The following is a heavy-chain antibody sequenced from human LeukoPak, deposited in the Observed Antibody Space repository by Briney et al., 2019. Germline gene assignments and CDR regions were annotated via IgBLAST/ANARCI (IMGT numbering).Heavy chain of an antibody. V-gene: IGHV3-23*01. D-gene: IGHD2-2*01. CDR1: GFTFSSYA. J-gene: IGHJ6*02. Sequence: GGSLRLSCAASGFTFSSYAMSWVRQAPGKGLEWVSAISGSGGSTYYADSVKGRFTISRDNSKNTLYLQMNSLRAEDTAVYYCARDGGVPAAPSVYYYGMDVWGQGTTVTVSS. CDR2: ISGSGGST. CDR3: ARDGGVPAAPSVYYYGMDV.